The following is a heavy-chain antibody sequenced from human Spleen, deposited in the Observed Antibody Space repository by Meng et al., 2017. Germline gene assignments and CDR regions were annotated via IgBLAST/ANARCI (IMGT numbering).Heavy chain of an antibody. J-gene: IGHJ4*02. CDR2: VSHSGST. Sequence: QVQLQQWGAGLLRPSETLSLTCDFNGGSSSNYYWTWIRQPPGKGLEWIGEVSHSGSTNYKPSLKSRVTISVDTSKNQFSLKLTSVTAADTAVYYCARGPTTMAHDFDYWGQGTLVTVSS. CDR3: ARGPTTMAHDFDY. CDR1: GGSSSNYY. V-gene: IGHV4-34*01. D-gene: IGHD4-11*01.